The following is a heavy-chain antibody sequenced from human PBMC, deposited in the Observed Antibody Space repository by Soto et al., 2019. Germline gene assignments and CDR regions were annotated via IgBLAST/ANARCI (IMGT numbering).Heavy chain of an antibody. J-gene: IGHJ4*02. V-gene: IGHV4-31*03. Sequence: SETLSLTCTVSGDSISSDAYYWSWIRQHPGKGLEWIGYIYYSGSADYNPSLKSRVTISVDTSKSQFSLKLGSVTAADTAVYYCATEHCSSTSCYFDYWGQGTLVTVSS. CDR1: GDSISSDAYY. CDR3: ATEHCSSTSCYFDY. D-gene: IGHD2-2*01. CDR2: IYYSGSA.